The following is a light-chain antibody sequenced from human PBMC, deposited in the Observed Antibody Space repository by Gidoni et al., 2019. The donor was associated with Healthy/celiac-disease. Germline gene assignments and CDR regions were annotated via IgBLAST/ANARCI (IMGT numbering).Light chain of an antibody. Sequence: DIQMTQSPSTLSASVGDRVTITCRVSQSISSWLAWYQQKPGKAPKLLIYKASSLESGVPSRFSGSGSGTEFTLTISSLQPDDFATYYCQQYNSYSGTFGGGTKVEIK. CDR2: KAS. CDR1: QSISSW. J-gene: IGKJ4*01. V-gene: IGKV1-5*03. CDR3: QQYNSYSGT.